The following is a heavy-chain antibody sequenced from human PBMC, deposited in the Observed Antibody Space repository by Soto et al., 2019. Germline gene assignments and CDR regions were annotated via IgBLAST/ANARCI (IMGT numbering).Heavy chain of an antibody. V-gene: IGHV3-21*01. J-gene: IGHJ4*02. CDR1: GFTFSSYT. CDR2: ISSSSGYI. D-gene: IGHD2-2*01. CDR3: ARVGLLLSPGYFDY. Sequence: GGSLRLSCAASGFTFSSYTMNWVRQAPGKGLEWVSSISSSSGYIYYADSVKGRFTISRDNAKNSLYLQMSSLRAEDTAVYYCARVGLLLSPGYFDYWGQGTLVTVSS.